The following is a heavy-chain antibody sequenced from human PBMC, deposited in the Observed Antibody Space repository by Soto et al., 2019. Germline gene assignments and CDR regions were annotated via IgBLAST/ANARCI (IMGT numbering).Heavy chain of an antibody. Sequence: KGLEWIGYIYSNGKTNYNRSLKSRVTMSVDTSKNQFSLRLSSVTAADTALFYCATDGSSFGLGRPRRSWFLPWGQGVLGTVS. J-gene: IGHJ5*02. D-gene: IGHD3-10*01. CDR3: ATDGSSFGLGRPRRSWFLP. V-gene: IGHV4-59*01. CDR2: IYSNGKT.